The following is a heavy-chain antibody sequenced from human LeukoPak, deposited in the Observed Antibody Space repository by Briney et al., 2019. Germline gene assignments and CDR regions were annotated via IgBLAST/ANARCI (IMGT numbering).Heavy chain of an antibody. CDR2: ISTNSGKT. CDR1: GFTFTTYG. J-gene: IGHJ4*02. D-gene: IGHD1-26*01. V-gene: IGHV1-18*01. CDR3: AIVGSSGLLGEFNY. Sequence: GSLKLSCEASGFTFTTYGFSCVRQAPGQGLEWVGWISTNSGKTDSAQKFEGRVTMTTDTPTSTAYMELTSLRSGDTAEYDCAIVGSSGLLGEFNYGGGGTRVTVSS.